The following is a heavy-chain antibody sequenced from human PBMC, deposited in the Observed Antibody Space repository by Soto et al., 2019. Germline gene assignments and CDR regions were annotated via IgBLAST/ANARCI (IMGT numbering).Heavy chain of an antibody. CDR1: GGSFSGYY. Sequence: SETLSLTCAVYGGSFSGYYWSWIRQPPGKGLEWIGEINHSGSTNYNPSLKSRVTISVDTSKNQFSLKLSSVTAADTAVYYCARGLVLAAWELLGYYYYGMDVWGQGTTVTVSS. CDR3: ARGLVLAAWELLGYYYYGMDV. J-gene: IGHJ6*02. D-gene: IGHD1-26*01. CDR2: INHSGST. V-gene: IGHV4-34*01.